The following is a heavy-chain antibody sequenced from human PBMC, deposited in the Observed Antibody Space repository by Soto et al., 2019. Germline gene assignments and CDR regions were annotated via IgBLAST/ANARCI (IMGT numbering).Heavy chain of an antibody. CDR1: GYSFTNYW. Sequence: GESLKISCNASGYSFTNYWIGWVRQMPGKGLEWMGIIYPGDSDTKYSPSFQGQVTISADKSISTAYLQWSSLKASDTALYYRVRQRAPDYWGQGTLVTVSS. CDR2: IYPGDSDT. CDR3: VRQRAPDY. V-gene: IGHV5-51*01. J-gene: IGHJ4*02.